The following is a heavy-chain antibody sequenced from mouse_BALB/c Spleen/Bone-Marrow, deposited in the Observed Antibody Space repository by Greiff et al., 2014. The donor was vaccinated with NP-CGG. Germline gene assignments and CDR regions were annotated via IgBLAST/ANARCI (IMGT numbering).Heavy chain of an antibody. D-gene: IGHD1-2*01. CDR2: LWADGST. Sequence: VQLVESGPGLVAPSQSLSITCTVSGFSLTTYGVHWVRQPPGKGPEWLGVLWADGSTNYNSALMSRLSISKDNSKSQVFLKMNSLQTDDTAMYYCARITTATGAMDYWGQGTSVTVSS. V-gene: IGHV2-9*02. CDR1: GFSLTTYG. CDR3: ARITTATGAMDY. J-gene: IGHJ4*01.